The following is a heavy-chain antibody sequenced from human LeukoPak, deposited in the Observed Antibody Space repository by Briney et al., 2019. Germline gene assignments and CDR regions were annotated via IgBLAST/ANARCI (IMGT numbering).Heavy chain of an antibody. Sequence: PGGSLRLSCAASGFTFSSYAMGWVRQAPGKGLEWVSSISTSSIYMYYADSVKGRFTVSRDNAKNSLYLQIDSLSAEDTALYYCARGADNYYYYRYMDVWGKGTTVTVFS. J-gene: IGHJ6*03. V-gene: IGHV3-21*01. CDR3: ARGADNYYYYRYMDV. D-gene: IGHD1-1*01. CDR2: ISTSSIYM. CDR1: GFTFSSYA.